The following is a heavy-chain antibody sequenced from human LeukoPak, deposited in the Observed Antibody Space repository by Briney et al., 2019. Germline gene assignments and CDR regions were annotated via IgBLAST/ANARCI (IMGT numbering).Heavy chain of an antibody. V-gene: IGHV3-7*01. CDR3: ARKERIYFYYYYMDV. J-gene: IGHJ6*03. CDR1: GFTFSSYW. D-gene: IGHD2/OR15-2a*01. CDR2: IKQDGSEK. Sequence: PGESLRLSCAASGFTFSSYWMSWVRQAPGKGLEWVANIKQDGSEKYYVDSVKGRFTISRDNAKNSLYLQMNSLRAEDTAEYYCARKERIYFYYYYMDVWGKGTTVTVSS.